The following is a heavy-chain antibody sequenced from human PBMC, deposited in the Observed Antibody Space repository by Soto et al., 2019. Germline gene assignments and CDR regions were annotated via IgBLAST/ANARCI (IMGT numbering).Heavy chain of an antibody. V-gene: IGHV1-2*02. Sequence: ASVKVSCKASGYTFTGYYMHWVRQAPGQGLEWMGWINPNSGGTNYAQKFQGRVTMTRDTSISTAYMELSRLRSDDTAVYYCARDYNIQTVTMGYYYYGMDVWGQGTTVTVSS. J-gene: IGHJ6*02. CDR3: ARDYNIQTVTMGYYYYGMDV. CDR1: GYTFTGYY. D-gene: IGHD1-1*01. CDR2: INPNSGGT.